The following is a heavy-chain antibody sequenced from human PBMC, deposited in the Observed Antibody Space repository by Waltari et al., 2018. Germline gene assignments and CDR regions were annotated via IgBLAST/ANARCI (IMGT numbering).Heavy chain of an antibody. Sequence: EVQLLESGGGLVHPGGSLRLSCAVSGFPFNTCAMNWVRQAPGKGLEWVSGISGRGGATYYADSVKGRFTISRDNSNNSLYLQMNSLRVDDTAVYYCAKGRLIIVAADIDYWGQGSLVTVSS. CDR2: ISGRGGAT. V-gene: IGHV3-23*01. CDR1: GFPFNTCA. D-gene: IGHD2-15*01. J-gene: IGHJ4*02. CDR3: AKGRLIIVAADIDY.